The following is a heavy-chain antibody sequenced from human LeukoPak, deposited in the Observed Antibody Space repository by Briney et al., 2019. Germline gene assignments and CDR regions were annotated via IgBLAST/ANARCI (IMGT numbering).Heavy chain of an antibody. Sequence: GGSLRLSCAASGFSFSSYNMNWVRQTPGKGLEWVSSITNTFSANSVKGRFTISRDNTSNSLYLQMNSLSAEDTAVYYCARDPYSGTYGDNYYYYMDVWGKGATITISS. D-gene: IGHD1-26*01. J-gene: IGHJ6*03. CDR2: ITNT. CDR1: GFSFSSYN. V-gene: IGHV3-21*01. CDR3: ARDPYSGTYGDNYYYYMDV.